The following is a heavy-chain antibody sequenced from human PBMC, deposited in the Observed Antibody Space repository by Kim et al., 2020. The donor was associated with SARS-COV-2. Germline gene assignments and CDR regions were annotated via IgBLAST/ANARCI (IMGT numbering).Heavy chain of an antibody. J-gene: IGHJ6*02. Sequence: SVKGRLTTSRDNSKNTLYLQMNSLRAEDTAVYYCARVGSDAGGYYYGMDVWGQGTTVTVSS. V-gene: IGHV3-53*01. D-gene: IGHD3-16*01. CDR3: ARVGSDAGGYYYGMDV.